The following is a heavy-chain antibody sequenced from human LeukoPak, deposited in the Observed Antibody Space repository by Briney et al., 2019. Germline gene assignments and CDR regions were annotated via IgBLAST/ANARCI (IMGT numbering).Heavy chain of an antibody. CDR1: GYTFTSYY. Sequence: GASVKVSCKASGYTFTSYYMHWVRQAPRQGLEWMGIINPSGGSTSYAQKFQGRVTMTRDTSTSTVYMELSSLRSEDTAVYYCATGTHCSGGSCFIYFDYWGQGTLVTVSS. D-gene: IGHD2-15*01. J-gene: IGHJ4*02. CDR2: INPSGGST. CDR3: ATGTHCSGGSCFIYFDY. V-gene: IGHV1-46*01.